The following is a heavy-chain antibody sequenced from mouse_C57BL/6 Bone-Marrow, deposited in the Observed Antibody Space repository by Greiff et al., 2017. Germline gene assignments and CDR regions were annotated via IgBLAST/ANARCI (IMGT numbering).Heavy chain of an antibody. V-gene: IGHV1-82*01. CDR1: GYAFSSSW. Sequence: QVQLKESGPELVKPGASVKISCKASGYAFSSSWMNWVKQRPGKGLEWIGRIYPGDGDTNYNGKFKGKATLTADKSSSTAYMQLSSLTSEDSAVYFCARGLLRDYWGQGTTLTVSS. CDR2: IYPGDGDT. CDR3: ARGLLRDY. J-gene: IGHJ2*01. D-gene: IGHD1-1*01.